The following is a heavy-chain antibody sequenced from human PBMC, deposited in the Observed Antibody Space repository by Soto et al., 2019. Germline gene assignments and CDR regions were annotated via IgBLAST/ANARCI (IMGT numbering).Heavy chain of an antibody. D-gene: IGHD5-18*01. CDR3: ARDDVDTAMPDGMDV. CDR1: GGTFSSYA. J-gene: IGHJ6*02. CDR2: IIPIFGTA. V-gene: IGHV1-69*12. Sequence: QVQLVQSGAEVKKPGSSVKVSCKAPGGTFSSYAISWVRQAPGQGLEWMGGIIPIFGTANYAQKFQGRVTITADEATSTAYMELSSLRSEDTAVYYCARDDVDTAMPDGMDVWGQGTTVTVSS.